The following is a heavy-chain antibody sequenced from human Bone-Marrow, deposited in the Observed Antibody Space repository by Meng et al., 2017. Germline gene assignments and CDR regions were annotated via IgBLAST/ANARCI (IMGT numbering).Heavy chain of an antibody. CDR3: ARGSWLQLWLQDY. D-gene: IGHD5-18*01. Sequence: QVQLQQWGAGLLQPSETLSLTCAVYGGSFSGYYWSWIRQPPGKGLEWIGEINHSGSTNYNPSLKSRVTISVDTSKNQFSLKLSSVTAADTAVYYCARGSWLQLWLQDYWGQGTLVTVSS. CDR2: INHSGST. CDR1: GGSFSGYY. V-gene: IGHV4-34*01. J-gene: IGHJ4*02.